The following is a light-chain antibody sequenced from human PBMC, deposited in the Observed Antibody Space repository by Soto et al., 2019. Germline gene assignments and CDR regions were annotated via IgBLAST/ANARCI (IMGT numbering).Light chain of an antibody. J-gene: IGLJ7*01. Sequence: QSVLTQPPSVSGGPGQRVTISCTGSSSNIGAGYDVHWYQQLPGTAPKLLIYGNSNRPSGVPDRFSGSKSGTSASLAITGLQAEDEADYYFQSYDSSLSGSVFGGGTQLTVL. CDR3: QSYDSSLSGSV. V-gene: IGLV1-40*01. CDR2: GNS. CDR1: SSNIGAGYD.